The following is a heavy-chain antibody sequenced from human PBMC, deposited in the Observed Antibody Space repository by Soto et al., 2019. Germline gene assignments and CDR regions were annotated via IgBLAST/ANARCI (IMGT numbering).Heavy chain of an antibody. Sequence: GGSLRLSCVASGFTFNKHALAWVRQAPGKGLEWVSAISGSGASTYDSDSVKGRFTISRDNSNNTLYLQMNSLRAEDTATYYCARTPGVNTVISAFDHWGQGTPVTVSS. CDR1: GFTFNKHA. CDR2: ISGSGAST. D-gene: IGHD2-21*01. CDR3: ARTPGVNTVISAFDH. V-gene: IGHV3-23*01. J-gene: IGHJ4*02.